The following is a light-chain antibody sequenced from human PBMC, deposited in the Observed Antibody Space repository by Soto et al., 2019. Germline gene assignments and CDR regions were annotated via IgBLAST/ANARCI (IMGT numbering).Light chain of an antibody. J-gene: IGKJ2*01. Sequence: DIVMTQSPDSLAVSLGERATINCTSSQSVFYSSNNKNYLAWYLQKPGQPPELLIYWASTRDSGVPDRFSGSGSGTDFTLTISSLQAEDVAVYYCQQYYSSPYTFGQGTKLEI. CDR3: QQYYSSPYT. CDR2: WAS. CDR1: QSVFYSSNNKNY. V-gene: IGKV4-1*01.